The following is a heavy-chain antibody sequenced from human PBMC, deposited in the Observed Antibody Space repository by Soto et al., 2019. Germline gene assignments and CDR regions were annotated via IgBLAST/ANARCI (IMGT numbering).Heavy chain of an antibody. D-gene: IGHD3-10*01. Sequence: QVQLQESGPGLVKPSGTLSLTCAVSGGSISSSNWWSWVRQPPGKGLEWIGEIYHSGSTNYNPSLKSRVTISVNKSKNQFSLKLSSVTAADTAVYYCARRRGPMVRGVIITANWFDPWGQGTLVTVSS. V-gene: IGHV4-4*02. CDR2: IYHSGST. CDR3: ARRRGPMVRGVIITANWFDP. CDR1: GGSISSSNW. J-gene: IGHJ5*02.